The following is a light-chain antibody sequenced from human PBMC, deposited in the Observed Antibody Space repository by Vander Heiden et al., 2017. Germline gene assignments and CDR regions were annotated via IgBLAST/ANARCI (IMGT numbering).Light chain of an antibody. Sequence: DIKTTQSPSSLSVSVGDRVSITCWASKSIDTYLYWYEQKPGKAPKLLIYAASSLQSGVPSMFSGGGSGTDFTLTISSLQPDDFATYYCQQSYCSPRTFGQGTKLEI. CDR3: QQSYCSPRT. CDR1: KSIDTY. J-gene: IGKJ2*02. CDR2: AAS. V-gene: IGKV1-39*01.